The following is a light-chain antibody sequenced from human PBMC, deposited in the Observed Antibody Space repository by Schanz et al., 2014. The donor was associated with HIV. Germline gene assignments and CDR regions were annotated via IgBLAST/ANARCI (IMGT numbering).Light chain of an antibody. Sequence: EIVLTQSPATLSLSPGERATLSCRASQSVSSSLAWYQQKPGQAPRLLIYGASSRATGIPARFSGSGSGTDFTLTISSLEPEDFAVYYCQQRSTWPYTFGQGTKLEIK. CDR1: QSVSSS. CDR2: GAS. J-gene: IGKJ2*01. CDR3: QQRSTWPYT. V-gene: IGKV3-11*01.